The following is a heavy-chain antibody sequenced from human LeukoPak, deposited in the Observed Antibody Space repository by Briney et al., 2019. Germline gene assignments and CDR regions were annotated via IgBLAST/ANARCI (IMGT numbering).Heavy chain of an antibody. CDR1: GGSFSGYY. CDR2: INHSGST. V-gene: IGHV4-34*01. Sequence: SETLSLTCAVYGGSFSGYYWSWIRQPPGKGLEWIGEINHSGSTNYNPSLKSRVTISVDTSKNQFSLKLSSVTAADTAVYYCASRQYYDFWSGPLTFDYWGQGALVTVSS. CDR3: ASRQYYDFWSGPLTFDY. J-gene: IGHJ4*02. D-gene: IGHD3-3*01.